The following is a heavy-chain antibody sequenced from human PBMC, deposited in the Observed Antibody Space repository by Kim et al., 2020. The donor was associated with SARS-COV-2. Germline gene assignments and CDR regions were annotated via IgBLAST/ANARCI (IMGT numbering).Heavy chain of an antibody. CDR3: ARHLLEEAYCGGDCYSFWFDP. CDR2: IYYSGST. J-gene: IGHJ5*02. CDR1: GGSISSSSYY. D-gene: IGHD2-21*02. Sequence: SETLSLTCTVSGGSISSSSYYWGWIRQPPGKGLEWIGSIYYSGSTYYNPSLKSRVTISVDTSKNQFSLKLSSVTAADTAVYYCARHLLEEAYCGGDCYSFWFDPWGQGTRVTVSS. V-gene: IGHV4-39*01.